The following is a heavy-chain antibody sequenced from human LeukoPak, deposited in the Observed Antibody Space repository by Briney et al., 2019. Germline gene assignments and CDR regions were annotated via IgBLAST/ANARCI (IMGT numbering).Heavy chain of an antibody. D-gene: IGHD6-13*01. CDR1: GYTLTELS. V-gene: IGHV1-2*02. CDR2: INSNSGDT. CDR3: ARLAAGTGIVLDS. J-gene: IGHJ5*01. Sequence: GASVKVSCKVSGYTLTELSMHWVRQAPGQGLEWMGWINSNSGDTNSVKKFQDRVTMTRDTSISTAYLELSRLRPDDTAVYYCARLAAGTGIVLDSWGQGTLVTVSS.